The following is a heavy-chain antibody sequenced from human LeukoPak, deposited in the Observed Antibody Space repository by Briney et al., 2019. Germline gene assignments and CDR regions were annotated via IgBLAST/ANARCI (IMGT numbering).Heavy chain of an antibody. V-gene: IGHV1-2*02. D-gene: IGHD3-3*01. CDR1: GYTFTSYD. J-gene: IGHJ5*02. CDR2: INPNSGGT. Sequence: VASVKVSCKASGYTFTSYDINWVRQAPGQGLEWMGWINPNSGGTNYAQKFQGRVTMTRDTSISTPYMELSRLRSDDTAVYHCARDRGGVITFDNWFDPWGQGTLVTVSS. CDR3: ARDRGGVITFDNWFDP.